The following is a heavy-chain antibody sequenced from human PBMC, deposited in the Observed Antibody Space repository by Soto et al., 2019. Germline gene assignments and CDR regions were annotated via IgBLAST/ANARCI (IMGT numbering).Heavy chain of an antibody. Sequence: QVQLVQSGAEVKKPGASVKVSCKASGYTFTSYDINWVRQATGQGLEWMGWMNTNSGNTGYAQKFQGRVTMTRNTSISTADMKLSSLRSEDSAVYYCAGTGERGYYYYGMDVWGQGTTVTVSS. CDR1: GYTFTSYD. CDR3: AGTGERGYYYYGMDV. D-gene: IGHD4-17*01. V-gene: IGHV1-8*01. CDR2: MNTNSGNT. J-gene: IGHJ6*02.